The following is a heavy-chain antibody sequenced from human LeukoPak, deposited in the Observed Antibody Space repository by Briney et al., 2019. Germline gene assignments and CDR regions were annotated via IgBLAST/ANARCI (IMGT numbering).Heavy chain of an antibody. CDR2: SRNKAKSFST. CDR1: GFTFISYW. V-gene: IGHV3-72*01. D-gene: IGHD4-17*01. Sequence: GGSLRLSCAASGFTFISYWLTWVRQAPGKGLEWVGRSRNKAKSFSTDYAASVKGRFTISRDDSKNLVFLQMNSLKTEDTAVYYCTGDGENYNYYMDVWGKGTTVTVSS. J-gene: IGHJ6*03. CDR3: TGDGENYNYYMDV.